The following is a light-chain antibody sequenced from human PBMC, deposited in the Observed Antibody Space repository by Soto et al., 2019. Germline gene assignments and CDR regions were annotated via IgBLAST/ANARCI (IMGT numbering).Light chain of an antibody. V-gene: IGKV3-20*01. CDR3: QQYGSSRNT. Sequence: ENVLTQSPGTLSLSPGERATLSCRASQSVTSSYLAWYQQKPGQAPRLLIYSASSRATGVPDRFSGSGSATDFTLTSSRVEPEDFAVYYCQQYGSSRNTFGQGTKLEIK. CDR2: SAS. J-gene: IGKJ2*01. CDR1: QSVTSSY.